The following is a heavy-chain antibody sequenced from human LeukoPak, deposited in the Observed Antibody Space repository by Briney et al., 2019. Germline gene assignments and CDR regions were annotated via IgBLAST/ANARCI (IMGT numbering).Heavy chain of an antibody. V-gene: IGHV3-23*01. D-gene: IGHD2-2*01. J-gene: IGHJ4*02. CDR2: IRGVGTT. CDR1: GFPFSSHV. Sequence: GGSLRLSCAASGFPFSSHVMNWVRQAPGKGLEWVSGIRGVGTTEYAGSVKGRFTISRDNSKNMVYLQMNSLRAEDTAVYYCAKGVITSSTFDCWGQGTLVTVSS. CDR3: AKGVITSSTFDC.